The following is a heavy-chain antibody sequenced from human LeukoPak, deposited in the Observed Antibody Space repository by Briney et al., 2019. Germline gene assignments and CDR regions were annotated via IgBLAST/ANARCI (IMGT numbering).Heavy chain of an antibody. J-gene: IGHJ4*02. CDR3: ARGPTNGQAFDY. CDR1: GFTFSSSW. Sequence: GGSLRLSCAASGFTFSSSWMTWVRQAAGKGLEWVASIREDGSEKTSVDSVKGRFTISRDNAKNSLYLQMDSLRAEDTAVYYCARGPTNGQAFDYWGQGTLVSVSS. D-gene: IGHD2-8*01. V-gene: IGHV3-7*01. CDR2: IREDGSEK.